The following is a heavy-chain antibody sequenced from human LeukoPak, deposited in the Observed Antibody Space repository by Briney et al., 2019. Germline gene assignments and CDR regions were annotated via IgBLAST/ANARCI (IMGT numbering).Heavy chain of an antibody. D-gene: IGHD3-3*01. CDR3: ARDSLSIFGVVIGDFDY. CDR2: MNPNSGNT. Sequence: ASVKVSCKASGYTFTSYDINWVRQATGQGLEWMGWMNPNSGNTGYAQKFQGRVTITRNTSISTAYMELSSLRSEDTAVYYCARDSLSIFGVVIGDFDYWGQGTLVTVSS. CDR1: GYTFTSYD. J-gene: IGHJ4*02. V-gene: IGHV1-8*03.